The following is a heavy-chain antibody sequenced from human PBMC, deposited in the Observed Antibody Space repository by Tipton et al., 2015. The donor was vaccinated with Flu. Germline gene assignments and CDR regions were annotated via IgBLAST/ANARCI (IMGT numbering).Heavy chain of an antibody. D-gene: IGHD3-16*01. Sequence: TLSLTCTVSGDSISGYYWNWIRQPPGKELEWIGYIYYSGSTDYNPSLKSRVTISVDTSKNQFSLKLSSATAADTAVYYCARSKGGGTGSLDYWGQGTLVTVSS. CDR1: GDSISGYY. CDR2: IYYSGST. J-gene: IGHJ4*02. V-gene: IGHV4-59*01. CDR3: ARSKGGGTGSLDY.